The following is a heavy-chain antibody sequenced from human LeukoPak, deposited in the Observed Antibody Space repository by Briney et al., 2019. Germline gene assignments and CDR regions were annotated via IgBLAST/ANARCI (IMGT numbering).Heavy chain of an antibody. D-gene: IGHD1-7*01. J-gene: IGHJ4*02. CDR2: ISAYNGNT. CDR3: ARDLLAEWGSYKWNYDDY. Sequence: ASVKVSCKASGYTFTSYGISWVRQAPGQGLEWMGWISAYNGNTNYARKLQGRVTMTTDTCTSTDYMELRSLRSDDTAVYYCARDLLAEWGSYKWNYDDYWGQGTLVTVSS. V-gene: IGHV1-18*01. CDR1: GYTFTSYG.